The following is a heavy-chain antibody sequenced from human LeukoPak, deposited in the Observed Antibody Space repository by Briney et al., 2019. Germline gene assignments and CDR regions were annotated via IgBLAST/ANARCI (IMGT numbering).Heavy chain of an antibody. CDR3: ARDYYDSSGYYYSYYGMDV. V-gene: IGHV3-48*01. J-gene: IGHJ6*02. Sequence: GGSLRLSCAASGFTFSSYSMNWVRQAPGKGLEWVSYISSSSTIYYADSVKGRFTISRDNAKNSLYLQMNSLRAEDTAVYYCARDYYDSSGYYYSYYGMDVWGQGTTVTVSS. D-gene: IGHD3-22*01. CDR2: ISSSSTI. CDR1: GFTFSSYS.